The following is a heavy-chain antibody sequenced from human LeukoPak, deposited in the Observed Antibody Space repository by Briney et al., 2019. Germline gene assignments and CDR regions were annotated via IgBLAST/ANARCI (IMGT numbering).Heavy chain of an antibody. CDR2: IYYSGST. Sequence: SETLSLTCTVSGDSISSYYWSWIRQPPGKGLEWIGYIYYSGSTHCNPSLRSRVTISVDTSRNQFSLRLSSVTAADTAVYYCARGQRITMTDWGQGTLVTVSS. D-gene: IGHD3-22*01. J-gene: IGHJ4*02. V-gene: IGHV4-59*12. CDR3: ARGQRITMTD. CDR1: GDSISSYY.